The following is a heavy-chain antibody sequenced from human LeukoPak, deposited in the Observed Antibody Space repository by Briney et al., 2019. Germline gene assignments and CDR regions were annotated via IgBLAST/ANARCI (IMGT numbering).Heavy chain of an antibody. J-gene: IGHJ5*02. Sequence: PGGSLSLSCAASGFIVSNSYMSWVRQAPGKGLECVSVIYTGGGTFYTDSVKGRFTISRDNSKNMIYLQMNSLRAEDTAVYYCAKDSAWELLGHWGQGTLVTVSS. CDR2: IYTGGGT. V-gene: IGHV3-53*01. CDR1: GFIVSNSY. D-gene: IGHD1-26*01. CDR3: AKDSAWELLGH.